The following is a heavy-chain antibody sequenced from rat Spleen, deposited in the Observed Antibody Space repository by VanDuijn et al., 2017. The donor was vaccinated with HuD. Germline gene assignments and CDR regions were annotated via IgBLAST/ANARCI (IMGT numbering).Heavy chain of an antibody. V-gene: IGHV5-29*01. CDR3: ARHTQLYPFAY. Sequence: EVQLVESDGGLVQPGRSLKLSCAASGFTFSDYYMAWVRQAPTKGLEWVATISYDGSSTYYRDSVKGRFTISRDNAKSTLYLQMDSLRSEDTATYYCARHTQLYPFAYWGQGTLVTVSS. CDR2: ISYDGSST. J-gene: IGHJ3*01. D-gene: IGHD1-2*01. CDR1: GFTFSDYY.